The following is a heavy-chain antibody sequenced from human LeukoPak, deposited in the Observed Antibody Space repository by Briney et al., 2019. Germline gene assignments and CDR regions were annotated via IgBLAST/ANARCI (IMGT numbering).Heavy chain of an antibody. CDR3: ASLYSSSWPGLDV. D-gene: IGHD6-13*01. CDR1: GFTFSSYG. V-gene: IGHV3-30*19. J-gene: IGHJ6*04. CDR2: IWYDGSNK. Sequence: GGSLRLSCAASGFTFSSYGMHWVRQAPGKGLEWVAVIWYDGSNKYYADSVKGRFTISRDNSKNTLYLQMNSLRAEDTAVYYCASLYSSSWPGLDVWGKGTTVTVSS.